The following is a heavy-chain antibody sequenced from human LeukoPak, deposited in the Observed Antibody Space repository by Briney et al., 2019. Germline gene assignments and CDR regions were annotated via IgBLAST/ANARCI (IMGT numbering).Heavy chain of an antibody. V-gene: IGHV4-34*01. CDR1: GGSFSGYY. CDR3: ARGRAYCGGDCPSWFDP. CDR2: INHSGST. D-gene: IGHD2-21*02. Sequence: PSETLSLTCAVYGGSFSGYYWSWIRQPPGKGLEWIGEINHSGSTNYNPSLKSRVTISVDTSKNQFSLKLSSVTAADTAVYYCARGRAYCGGDCPSWFDPWGQGTLVTDSS. J-gene: IGHJ5*02.